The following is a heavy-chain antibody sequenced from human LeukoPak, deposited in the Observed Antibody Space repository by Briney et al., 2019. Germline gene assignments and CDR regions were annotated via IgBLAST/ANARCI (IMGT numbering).Heavy chain of an antibody. J-gene: IGHJ4*02. V-gene: IGHV3-23*01. CDR3: ANEIRPNDY. CDR2: ISISGTKT. D-gene: IGHD4-17*01. CDR1: DFDFTSHA. Sequence: GGSLRLSCAASDFDFTSHAMTWVRQAPGKGLEWVSAISISGTKTYYGDSVKGRFIISRDNSKNTLYLQMNSLRVEDTAIYYCANEIRPNDYWGRGTLVTVAS.